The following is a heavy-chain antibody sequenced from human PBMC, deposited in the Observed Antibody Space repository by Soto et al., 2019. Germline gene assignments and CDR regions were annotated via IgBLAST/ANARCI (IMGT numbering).Heavy chain of an antibody. D-gene: IGHD1-20*01. CDR2: INPNSGGT. J-gene: IGHJ4*02. Sequence: QVQLVQSGAEVKKPGASVKVSCKASGYTFTGYYMHWVRQAPGQGLEWMGWINPNSGGTNYAQKFQGRVTMTRDTSISTAYMEQSRLRSDDTAVYYCAREVDHQDNWNRIFDYWGQGTLVTVSS. V-gene: IGHV1-2*02. CDR3: AREVDHQDNWNRIFDY. CDR1: GYTFTGYY.